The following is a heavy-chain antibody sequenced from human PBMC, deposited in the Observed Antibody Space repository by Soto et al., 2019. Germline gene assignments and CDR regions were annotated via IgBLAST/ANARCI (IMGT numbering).Heavy chain of an antibody. Sequence: GGSLRLSCAASGFTFSSYGMHWVRQAPGKGLEWVAVIWYDGSNKYYADSVKGRFTISRDNSKNTLYLQMNSLRAEDTAVYYCAREVASTVQDLVYWGQGTLVTVSS. D-gene: IGHD1-1*01. J-gene: IGHJ4*02. CDR3: AREVASTVQDLVY. CDR1: GFTFSSYG. CDR2: IWYDGSNK. V-gene: IGHV3-33*01.